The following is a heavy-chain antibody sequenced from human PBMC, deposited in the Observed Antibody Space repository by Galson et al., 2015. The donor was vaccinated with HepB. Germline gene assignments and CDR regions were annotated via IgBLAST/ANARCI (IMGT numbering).Heavy chain of an antibody. V-gene: IGHV3-30*18. CDR1: RFAYRSYG. J-gene: IGHJ4*02. D-gene: IGHD1-26*01. CDR3: AKGPLLVGASTGLDY. CDR2: ISYDGSNK. Sequence: PLRHSCAAPRFAYRSYGMHWARQAPGKGLEWVAVISYDGSNKYYAESVKVRFTIARDNSKNTLYRQMYSLRAEDTAVYYCAKGPLLVGASTGLDYWGQGTLVTVSS.